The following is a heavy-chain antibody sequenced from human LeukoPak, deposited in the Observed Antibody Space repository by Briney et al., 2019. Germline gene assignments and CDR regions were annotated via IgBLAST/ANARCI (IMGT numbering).Heavy chain of an antibody. Sequence: GGSLRLSCAASGFTFSSYSMNWVRQAPGKGLEWVSYISSSSSTIYYADSVKGRFTISRDNAKNSLYLQMNSLRAEDTAVYYCARSAFHYYDSSGYCFDYWGQGTLVAVSS. D-gene: IGHD3-22*01. J-gene: IGHJ4*02. CDR3: ARSAFHYYDSSGYCFDY. V-gene: IGHV3-48*01. CDR2: ISSSSSTI. CDR1: GFTFSSYS.